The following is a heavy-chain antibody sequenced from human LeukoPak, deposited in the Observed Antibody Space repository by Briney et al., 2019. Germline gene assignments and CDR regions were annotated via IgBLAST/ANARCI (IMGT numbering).Heavy chain of an antibody. J-gene: IGHJ3*02. V-gene: IGHV4-61*02. CDR1: GGSISSGSYY. CDR3: ARPGGYGSGSYSVLGAFDI. Sequence: PSETLSLTCTVSGGSISSGSYYWSWIRQPAGKGLEWIGRIYTSGSTNYNPSLKSRVTISVDTSKNQFSLKLSSVTAADTAVYYCARPGGYGSGSYSVLGAFDIWGQGTMVTVSS. D-gene: IGHD3-10*01. CDR2: IYTSGST.